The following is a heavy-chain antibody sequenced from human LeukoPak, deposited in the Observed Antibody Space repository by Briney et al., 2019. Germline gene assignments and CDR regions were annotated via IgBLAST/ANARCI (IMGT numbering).Heavy chain of an antibody. CDR1: GGSIGNFY. CDR3: ASAIGVYAFDV. V-gene: IGHV4-4*07. CDR2: LNNGGDT. Sequence: PSETLSLTCTVSGGSIGNFYWSWIRQPAGKGLEWIGRLNNGGDTNYSPSLRSRVTISVDTSKNHFPLILSSVTVADTAIYYCASAIGVYAFDVWGQGTMVTVSS. J-gene: IGHJ3*01. D-gene: IGHD2-2*02.